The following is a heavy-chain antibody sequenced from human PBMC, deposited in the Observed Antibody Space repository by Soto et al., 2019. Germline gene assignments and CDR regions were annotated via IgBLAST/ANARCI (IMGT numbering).Heavy chain of an antibody. CDR1: GFTGSRYS. CDR2: IWYDGSNK. CDR3: ASGTVSGWFDT. V-gene: IGHV3-33*01. J-gene: IGHJ5*02. Sequence: SAESGFTGSRYSSRWVRQAPGKGLEWVAVIWYDGSNKYYADSVKGRFTISRDNSKNTLYLQINSLRAEDMAVYYCASGTVSGWFDTCGQGTLVSGSS. D-gene: IGHD4-17*01.